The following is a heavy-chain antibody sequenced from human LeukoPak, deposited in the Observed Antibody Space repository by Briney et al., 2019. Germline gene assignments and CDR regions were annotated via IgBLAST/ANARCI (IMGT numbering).Heavy chain of an antibody. CDR3: ARDRGYSSSPLYGMDV. CDR1: GGTFSSYA. V-gene: IGHV1-69*13. CDR2: IIPIFGTA. D-gene: IGHD6-13*01. J-gene: IGHJ6*02. Sequence: SVKVSCKASGGTFSSYAISWVRQAPGQGLEWMGGIIPIFGTANYAQKFQGRVTITADESTSTAYMELSSLRSEDTAVYYCARDRGYSSSPLYGMDVWGQGTTVTVSS.